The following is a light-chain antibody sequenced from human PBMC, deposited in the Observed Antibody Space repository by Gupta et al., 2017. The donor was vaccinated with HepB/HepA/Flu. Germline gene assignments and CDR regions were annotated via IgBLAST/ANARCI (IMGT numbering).Light chain of an antibody. CDR2: NNN. V-gene: IGLV1-44*01. Sequence: QSVLTQPPSASGTPGQRVTISCSGSNSNVGSHAVNWYQQVPGTAPKLLIYNNNERPSGVPDRFSESKSGTSASLAIRALRSEDEADYYCATWDYSGNGPVFGGGTKLTVL. CDR3: ATWDYSGNGPV. J-gene: IGLJ3*02. CDR1: NSNVGSHA.